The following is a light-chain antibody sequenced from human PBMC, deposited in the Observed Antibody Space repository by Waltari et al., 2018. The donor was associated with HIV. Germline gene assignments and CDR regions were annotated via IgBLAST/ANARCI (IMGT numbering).Light chain of an antibody. CDR3: AAWDDSVSGWA. CDR1: GSNVGVNF. J-gene: IGLJ2*01. V-gene: IGLV1-47*01. CDR2: SNN. Sequence: QSVLTQAPSASGTPGQRVTLSCSGTGSNVGVNFVSWYQQLPGMAPKLLIYSNNERPSRVPDRFSGSKSGTSASLAISGLRSEDGAVYFCAAWDDSVSGWAFGEGTKVTVL.